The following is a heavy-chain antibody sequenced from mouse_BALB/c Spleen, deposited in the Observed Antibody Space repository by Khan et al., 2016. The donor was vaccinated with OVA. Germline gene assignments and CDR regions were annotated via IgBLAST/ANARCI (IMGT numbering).Heavy chain of an antibody. V-gene: IGHV3-2*02. J-gene: IGHJ4*01. CDR2: ISYSGST. D-gene: IGHD1-1*01. CDR3: TRENYSGYAVDY. Sequence: EVQLQESGPGLVKPSQSLSLTCTVTGYSITTNYAWDWIRQFPGNKLEWMGYISYSGSTSYNPSLKSRISITRDTSKNQFFLQLNSVTTEDTATYYCTRENYSGYAVDYWGQGTSVTVSS. CDR1: GYSITTNYA.